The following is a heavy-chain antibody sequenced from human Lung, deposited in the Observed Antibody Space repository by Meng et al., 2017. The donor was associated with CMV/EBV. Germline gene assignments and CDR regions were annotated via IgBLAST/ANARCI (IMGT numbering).Heavy chain of an antibody. J-gene: IGHJ4*02. CDR1: GGSFSGYY. CDR2: INHSGSI. D-gene: IGHD3-3*01. CDR3: ARAPIINDFWSGQVSNYFDN. V-gene: IGHV4-34*01. Sequence: GSLRLXCAVYGGSFSGYYWSWIRQPPGKGLEWIGEINHSGSINYNPSLKSRVTISVDTSKDQFSLKLNSVTAADTAVYYCARAPIINDFWSGQVSNYFDNWGQGTXVNIAS.